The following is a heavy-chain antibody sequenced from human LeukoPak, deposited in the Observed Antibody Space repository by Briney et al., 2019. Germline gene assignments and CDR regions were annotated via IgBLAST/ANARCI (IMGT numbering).Heavy chain of an antibody. CDR3: ARGPTWIQLWGTFDY. J-gene: IGHJ4*02. Sequence: GGSLRLSCAASGFTFSSYWMSWVRQAPGKGLEWVANIKRDGSEKYYVDSVKGRFTISRDNAKNSLYLQMNSLRAEDTAVYYCARGPTWIQLWGTFDYWGQGTLVTVSS. V-gene: IGHV3-7*01. D-gene: IGHD5-18*01. CDR2: IKRDGSEK. CDR1: GFTFSSYW.